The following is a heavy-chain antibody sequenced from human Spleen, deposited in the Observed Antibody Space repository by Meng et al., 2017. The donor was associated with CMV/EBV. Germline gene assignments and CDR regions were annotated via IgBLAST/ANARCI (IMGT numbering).Heavy chain of an antibody. J-gene: IGHJ4*02. CDR3: ARRKGDFWSGLELGYFDY. CDR2: VSYSGTT. D-gene: IGHD3-3*01. CDR1: SSSTYF. Sequence: SSSTYFWGWVRQPTGKGLEWVGSVSYSGTTYYNPSLKSRVTISIDKSNDQFSLNLGSVTAAETAVYYCARRKGDFWSGLELGYFDYWGQGILVTVSS. V-gene: IGHV4-39*01.